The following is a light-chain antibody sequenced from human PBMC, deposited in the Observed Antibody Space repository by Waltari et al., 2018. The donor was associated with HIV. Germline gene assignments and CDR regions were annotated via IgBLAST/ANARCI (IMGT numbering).Light chain of an antibody. V-gene: IGKV1-39*01. CDR2: RAS. CDR3: QQSYSSPT. CDR1: QSIGNY. J-gene: IGKJ3*01. Sequence: DFQMTQSLPSLSASVGDRVTISCRASQSIGNYLNWYQQRPGEAPKVLIYRASTLQGGVSSRFSGSGSGTDFTLTITSLQPEDFATYFCQQSYSSPTFGPGTKVDI.